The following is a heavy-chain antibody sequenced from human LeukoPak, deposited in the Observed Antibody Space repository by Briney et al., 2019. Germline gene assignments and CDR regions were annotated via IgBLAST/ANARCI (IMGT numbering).Heavy chain of an antibody. J-gene: IGHJ4*02. Sequence: GGSLRLSCAASGFTFSSCAMSWVHQAPGKGLEWVSGISASGGHTFYADSVKGRFSISRDNSKNTLYLQMNSLRAEDTAVYYCARDQGGVGYWGQGTLVTVSS. D-gene: IGHD3-16*01. V-gene: IGHV3-23*01. CDR2: ISASGGHT. CDR1: GFTFSSCA. CDR3: ARDQGGVGY.